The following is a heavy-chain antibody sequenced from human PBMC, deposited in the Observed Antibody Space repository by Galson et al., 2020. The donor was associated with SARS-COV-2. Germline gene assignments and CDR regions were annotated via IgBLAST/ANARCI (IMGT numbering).Heavy chain of an antibody. CDR3: ARGDMGNDDFDY. J-gene: IGHJ4*02. Sequence: GGYLRLSCAASGFTFSSYWMHWVRQAPGKGLVWVSRIYSEGSSTSYADSVKGRFTISGDNAKNTLYLQMNSLRAEDTAVYYCARGDMGNDDFDYWGQGTLVTVAS. CDR1: GFTFSSYW. D-gene: IGHD7-27*01. V-gene: IGHV3-74*01. CDR2: IYSEGSST.